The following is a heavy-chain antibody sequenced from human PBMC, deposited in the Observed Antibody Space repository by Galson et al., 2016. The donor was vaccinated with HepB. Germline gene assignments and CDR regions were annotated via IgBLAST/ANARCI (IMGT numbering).Heavy chain of an antibody. CDR1: GFAFRNFN. CDR2: ISSSSVYI. Sequence: SLRLSCAASGFAFRNFNINWVRQAPGKGLEWVACISSSSVYIFYADSVKGRFTISRNNAKNSMSLQMNSLGGEDTAVYYCARDVRGDFYFDLWGRGTLVTVSS. V-gene: IGHV3-21*01. J-gene: IGHJ2*01. CDR3: ARDVRGDFYFDL. D-gene: IGHD2-21*02.